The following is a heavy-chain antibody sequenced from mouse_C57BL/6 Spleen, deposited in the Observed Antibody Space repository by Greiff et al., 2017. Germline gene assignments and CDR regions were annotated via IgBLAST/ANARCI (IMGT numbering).Heavy chain of an antibody. CDR1: GFNIKDDY. J-gene: IGHJ1*03. V-gene: IGHV14-4*01. Sequence: EVQLQESGAELVRPGASVKLSCTASGFNIKDDYMHWVKQRPEQGLEWIGWIDPENGDTEYASKFQGKATITADTSSNTAYLQLSSLTSEDTAVYYCTTSNGYNWYFDVWGTGTTVTVSS. CDR3: TTSNGYNWYFDV. CDR2: IDPENGDT. D-gene: IGHD2-2*01.